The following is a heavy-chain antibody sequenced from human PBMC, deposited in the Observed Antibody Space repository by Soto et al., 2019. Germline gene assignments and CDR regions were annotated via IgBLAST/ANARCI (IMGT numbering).Heavy chain of an antibody. J-gene: IGHJ6*02. CDR1: GDSISSMNW. CDR3: AGSGYYHNSGMDV. V-gene: IGHV4-4*02. Sequence: SETLSLTCAVSGDSISSMNWWSWVRQPPGKGLEWIGEIHHSGSTNYNPSLMSRVTISVDKSKNQFSLKLTSVTAADTAVYYCAGSGYYHNSGMDVWGQGTTVTVSS. CDR2: IHHSGST. D-gene: IGHD3-22*01.